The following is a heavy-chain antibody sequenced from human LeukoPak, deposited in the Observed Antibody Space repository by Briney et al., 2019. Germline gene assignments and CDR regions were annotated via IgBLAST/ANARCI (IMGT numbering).Heavy chain of an antibody. J-gene: IGHJ4*02. Sequence: SGPTLVKPTQTLTLPCTFSGYSLSTSGVGVAWIRQPPGKALEWLELIFWDDDKRYSPPLKSRLTITKDTSKNQVVLTMTNMDPVDTATYYCAHRRGAAGTNPYTEYYFDYWGQGTLVTVSS. CDR3: AHRRGAAGTNPYTEYYFDY. D-gene: IGHD6-13*01. CDR1: GYSLSTSGVG. V-gene: IGHV2-5*02. CDR2: IFWDDDK.